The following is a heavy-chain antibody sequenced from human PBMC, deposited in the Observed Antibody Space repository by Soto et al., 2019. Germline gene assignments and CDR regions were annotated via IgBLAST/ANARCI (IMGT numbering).Heavy chain of an antibody. CDR2: ISGSGGST. J-gene: IGHJ4*02. V-gene: IGHV3-23*01. D-gene: IGHD3-16*01. CDR1: GFTFSSYA. Sequence: LRLSCAASGFTFSSYAMSWVRQAPGKGLEWVSAISGSGGSTYYADSVKGRFTISRDNSKNTVYLQMNSLRAEDTAIYYCAKDAVYDDGLWLVYDWGRGTLVTVSS. CDR3: AKDAVYDDGLWLVYD.